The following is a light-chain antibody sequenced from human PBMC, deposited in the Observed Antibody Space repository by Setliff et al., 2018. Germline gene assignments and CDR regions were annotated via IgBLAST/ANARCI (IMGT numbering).Light chain of an antibody. CDR3: SAYTSSSTYV. CDR2: DVS. CDR1: SSDIGTNA. Sequence: QSALTQPPSASGTPGQRVTISCSGSSSDIGTNAVNWYQQFPGTAPKLIIYDVSSRPSGVSNRFSGSKAGNTASLTISGLQAEDEADYYCSAYTSSSTYVFGIGTKVTVL. V-gene: IGLV1-44*01. J-gene: IGLJ1*01.